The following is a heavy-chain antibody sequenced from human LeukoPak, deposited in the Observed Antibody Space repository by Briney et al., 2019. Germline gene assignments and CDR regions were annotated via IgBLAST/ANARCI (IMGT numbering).Heavy chain of an antibody. D-gene: IGHD6-13*01. CDR2: IHHSGST. V-gene: IGHV4-30-2*01. Sequence: SETLSLTCTVSGGSISSGGYYWSWIRQPPGKGLEWIGYIHHSGSTYYNPSLKSRVTISVDTSKNQFSLKLSSVTAADTAVYYCARASRYSSSWSGAFDIWGQGTMVTVSS. J-gene: IGHJ3*02. CDR3: ARASRYSSSWSGAFDI. CDR1: GGSISSGGYY.